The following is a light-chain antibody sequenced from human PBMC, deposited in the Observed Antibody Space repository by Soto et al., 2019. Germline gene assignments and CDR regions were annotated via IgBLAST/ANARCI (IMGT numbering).Light chain of an antibody. Sequence: EIVLTQSPGTLSLSPGERATLSCRASQSVSSTYLAWYQQKPGPAPRLLIYGASTRATGIPDRFSGSGSGTDFTLTISRLEPEDFAVYYCQQYGGSRWTFGQGTRVDI. CDR3: QQYGGSRWT. CDR1: QSVSSTY. CDR2: GAS. V-gene: IGKV3-20*01. J-gene: IGKJ1*01.